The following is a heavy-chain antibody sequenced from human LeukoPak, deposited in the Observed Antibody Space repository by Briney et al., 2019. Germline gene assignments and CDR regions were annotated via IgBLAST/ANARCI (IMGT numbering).Heavy chain of an antibody. D-gene: IGHD3-3*01. Sequence: GGSLRLSCTASGFTFSSYAMHWVRQAPGKGLEWVAVISYDGSNKYYADSVKGRFTISRDNSKNTLYLQMNSLRAEDTAVYYCARTPSKIFGVVISFDYWGQGTLVTVSS. CDR3: ARTPSKIFGVVISFDY. CDR2: ISYDGSNK. CDR1: GFTFSSYA. V-gene: IGHV3-30*04. J-gene: IGHJ4*02.